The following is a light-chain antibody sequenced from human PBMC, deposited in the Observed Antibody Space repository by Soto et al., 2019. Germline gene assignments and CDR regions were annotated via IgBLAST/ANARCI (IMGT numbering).Light chain of an antibody. CDR1: RSDVGAYNY. Sequence: QSVLTQPASVSGSPVQAVTISCPGTRSDVGAYNYVSWYQQHPGKAPKLMIYDVSNRPLGVSNRFSGSKSGNTASLTISGLQAEDEADYYCSSYRSSTTPYVFGTGTKVTVL. CDR2: DVS. V-gene: IGLV2-14*01. J-gene: IGLJ1*01. CDR3: SSYRSSTTPYV.